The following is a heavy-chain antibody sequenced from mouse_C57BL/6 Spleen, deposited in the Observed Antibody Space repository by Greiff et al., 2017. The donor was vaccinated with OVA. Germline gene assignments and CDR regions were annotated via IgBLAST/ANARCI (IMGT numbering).Heavy chain of an antibody. J-gene: IGHJ2*01. D-gene: IGHD1-1*01. CDR3: ARSTTVVGPLFDY. CDR2: IFPGSGST. CDR1: GYTFTDYY. Sequence: VQLQQSGPELVKPGASVKISCKASGYTFTDYYINWVKQRPGQGLEWIGWIFPGSGSTYYNEKFKGKATLTVDKSSSTAYMLLSSLTSEDSAVYFCARSTTVVGPLFDYWGQGTTRTVSS. V-gene: IGHV1-75*01.